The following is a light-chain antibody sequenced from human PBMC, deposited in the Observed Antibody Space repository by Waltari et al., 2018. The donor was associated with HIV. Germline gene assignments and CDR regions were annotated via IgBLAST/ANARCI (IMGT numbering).Light chain of an antibody. J-gene: IGLJ1*01. CDR2: EVS. CDR3: NSYRSSTTPCV. CDR1: SSDVGVHHY. V-gene: IGLV2-14*01. Sequence: QSALNQPASVSGSPGQSITISCTGTSSDVGVHHYVSWYQQHPGKAPKLLIYEVSNRPSGVSNRFSGSKSGNTASMTISGLQAEDEADYYCNSYRSSTTPCVFGTGTKVTVL.